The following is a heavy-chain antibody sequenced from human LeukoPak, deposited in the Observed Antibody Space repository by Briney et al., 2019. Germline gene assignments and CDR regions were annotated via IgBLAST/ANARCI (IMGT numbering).Heavy chain of an antibody. CDR3: ARARRYLGYCSGGSCYGYFDY. CDR2: IKQDGSEK. CDR1: GFTFSSYW. V-gene: IGHV3-7*01. J-gene: IGHJ4*02. D-gene: IGHD2-15*01. Sequence: PGGSLRLSCAASGFTFSSYWMSWVRQAPGKGPEWVANIKQDGSEKYYVDSVKGRFTISRDNAKNSLYLQMNSLRAEDTAVYYCARARRYLGYCSGGSCYGYFDYWGQGTLVTVSS.